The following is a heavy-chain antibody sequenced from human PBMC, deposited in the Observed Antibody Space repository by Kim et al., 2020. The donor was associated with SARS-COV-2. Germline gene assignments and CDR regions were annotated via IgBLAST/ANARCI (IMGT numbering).Heavy chain of an antibody. CDR1: GGTFSSYA. CDR3: ARGGAVAGTPHYYYYGMDV. V-gene: IGHV1-69*06. Sequence: SVKVSCKASGGTFSSYAISWVRQAPGQGLEWMGGIIPIFGTANYAQKFQGRVTITADKSTSTAYMELSSLRSEDTAVYYCARGGAVAGTPHYYYYGMDVWGQGTTVTVSS. D-gene: IGHD6-19*01. CDR2: IIPIFGTA. J-gene: IGHJ6*02.